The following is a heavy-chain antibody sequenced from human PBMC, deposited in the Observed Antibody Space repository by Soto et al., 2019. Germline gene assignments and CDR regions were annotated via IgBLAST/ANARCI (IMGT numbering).Heavy chain of an antibody. CDR1: GITFSDHD. V-gene: IGHV3-72*01. CDR2: SRTRADNYAT. Sequence: EVQLVESGGGLVQHGGSLRLSCAISGITFSDHDIDWVRQAAGKGLEWLGRSRTRADNYATDYAASVKGRFTFSRDDSKSSLSLQMRSLKTGDTAMYYCVLWVRGIINYWGQGTLVTVSS. D-gene: IGHD3-10*01. J-gene: IGHJ4*02. CDR3: VLWVRGIINY.